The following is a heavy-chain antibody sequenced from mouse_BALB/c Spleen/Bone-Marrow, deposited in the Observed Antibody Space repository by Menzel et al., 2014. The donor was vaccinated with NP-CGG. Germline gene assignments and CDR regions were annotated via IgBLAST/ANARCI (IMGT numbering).Heavy chain of an antibody. CDR2: IYPGSGST. V-gene: IGHV1S22*01. CDR3: TGGDGNYWYFDV. D-gene: IGHD2-1*01. Sequence: GSGLVRPGASVKLSCKASGYTFTSYWMHWVKQRHGQGLEWIGNIYPGSGSTNYVEKFKSKGTLTVDTSSSTAYMHLSSLTSEDSAVYYCTGGDGNYWYFDVWGAGTTVTVSS. J-gene: IGHJ1*01. CDR1: GYTFTSYW.